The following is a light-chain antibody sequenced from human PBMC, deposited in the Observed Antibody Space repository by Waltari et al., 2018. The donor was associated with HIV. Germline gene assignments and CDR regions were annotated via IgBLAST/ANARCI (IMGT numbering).Light chain of an antibody. J-gene: IGLJ2*01. V-gene: IGLV2-23*02. CDR3: CSYAGSRIHVV. CDR1: FSDVGSYNL. CDR2: EVT. Sequence: QSALTQPASVSGSPGQSITISCTGTFSDVGSYNLVSWYQKHPGEAPKIMIYEVTKRHSGVSSRFCGSKYGNTASLAISGLQAEDEADYYCCSYAGSRIHVVFGGWTKLTVL.